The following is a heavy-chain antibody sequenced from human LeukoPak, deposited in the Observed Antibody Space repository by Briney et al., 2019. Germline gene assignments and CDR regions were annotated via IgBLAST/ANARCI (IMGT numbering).Heavy chain of an antibody. J-gene: IGHJ4*02. V-gene: IGHV3-21*01. CDR1: GFTFSSYS. D-gene: IGHD5-18*01. CDR3: ARGEGYSYGSHYFDY. Sequence: GGSLRLSCAASGFTFSSYSMNWVRQAPGKGLEWVSSVSSTSSYIYYADSVKGRFTISRDNAKNSLYLQMNSLRAEDTAVYYCARGEGYSYGSHYFDYWGQGTLVTVSS. CDR2: VSSTSSYI.